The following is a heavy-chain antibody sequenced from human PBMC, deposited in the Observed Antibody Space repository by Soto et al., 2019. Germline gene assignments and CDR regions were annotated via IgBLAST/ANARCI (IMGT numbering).Heavy chain of an antibody. J-gene: IGHJ4*02. D-gene: IGHD3-22*01. CDR2: ISSSGTSM. CDR3: ARVRGDSSGSYYFDY. CDR1: GFTLSYYY. V-gene: IGHV3-11*01. Sequence: GGSLRLSCAASGFTLSYYYMIWIRQAPGKGLEWVSYISSSGTSMFYADSVKGRFTFSRDIAKNSVYLQMNSLRAEDTAVYYCARVRGDSSGSYYFDYWGQGTLVTVSS.